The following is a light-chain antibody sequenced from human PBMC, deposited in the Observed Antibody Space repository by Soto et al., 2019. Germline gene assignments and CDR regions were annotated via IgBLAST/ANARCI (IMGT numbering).Light chain of an antibody. CDR1: TSNIGAPYD. CDR3: QSYDISLSGYV. J-gene: IGLJ1*01. Sequence: QSVLTQPPSVSGAPGQRVSISCTGSTSNIGAPYDVHWYQHLPGTAPKLLIYGDNNRPSGVPDRFSGSKSGTSASLAITRLQAEDEADYYCQSYDISLSGYVFGSGTKVTVL. V-gene: IGLV1-40*01. CDR2: GDN.